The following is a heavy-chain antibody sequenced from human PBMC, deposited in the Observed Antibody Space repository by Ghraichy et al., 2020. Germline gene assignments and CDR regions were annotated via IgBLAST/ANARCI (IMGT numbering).Heavy chain of an antibody. Sequence: ETLSRTCTVSGGSLSSRSYYRTWVRQPPGKGLEWIGSVFYDGSSYYTPSLKDRATISVDTSRNQFYLKLTSVTAADTAVYYCARAVAGAASYLDYWGQGTLVTVSP. J-gene: IGHJ4*02. CDR2: VFYDGSS. D-gene: IGHD6-19*01. V-gene: IGHV4-39*01. CDR1: GGSLSSRSYY. CDR3: ARAVAGAASYLDY.